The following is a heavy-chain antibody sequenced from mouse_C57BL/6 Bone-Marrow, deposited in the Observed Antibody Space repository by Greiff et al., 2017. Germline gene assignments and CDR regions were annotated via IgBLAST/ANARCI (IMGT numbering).Heavy chain of an antibody. CDR1: GYTFTSYW. Sequence: QVQLKQPGAELVKPGASVKLSCKASGYTFTSYWITWVKPRPGQGLEWIGVIHPGSGSTNYNEKFKSKATLPVATSSSAAYMQLSSLTSEDSAVYYCARSNYDSGCWDFDVWGTGTTVTVSS. D-gene: IGHD1-1*01. J-gene: IGHJ1*03. V-gene: IGHV1-55*01. CDR2: IHPGSGST. CDR3: ARSNYDSGCWDFDV.